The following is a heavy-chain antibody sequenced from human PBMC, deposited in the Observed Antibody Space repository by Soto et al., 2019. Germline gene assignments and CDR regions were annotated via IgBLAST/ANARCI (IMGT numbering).Heavy chain of an antibody. Sequence: LRLSCAASESTFSNSGMHWVRQAPGKGLKWVAVISNDGSDKYYADSVKGRFTISRENSKKTLFLQMNSLRPEDTAVYYCARAPRGFSAYDASLQIDSWGQGTLVTVSS. V-gene: IGHV3-30*03. CDR2: ISNDGSDK. CDR3: ARAPRGFSAYDASLQIDS. CDR1: ESTFSNSG. J-gene: IGHJ4*02. D-gene: IGHD5-12*01.